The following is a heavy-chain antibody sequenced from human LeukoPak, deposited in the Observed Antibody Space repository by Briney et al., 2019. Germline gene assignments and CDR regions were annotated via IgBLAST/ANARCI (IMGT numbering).Heavy chain of an antibody. CDR3: ARDLVYYDSSGYYDY. J-gene: IGHJ4*02. D-gene: IGHD3-22*01. Sequence: GASVKVSCKASGYTFTGYYMHWVRQAPGQGLEWMGWINPNSGGTNYAQKFQGRVTMTRDTSISTAYMELSRLRSDDTAVYYCARDLVYYDSSGYYDYWGQGTLVTVSS. CDR2: INPNSGGT. V-gene: IGHV1-2*02. CDR1: GYTFTGYY.